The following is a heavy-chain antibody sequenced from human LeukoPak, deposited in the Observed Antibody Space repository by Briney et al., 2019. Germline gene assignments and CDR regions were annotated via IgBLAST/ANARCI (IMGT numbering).Heavy chain of an antibody. CDR2: ISSSSSYI. J-gene: IGHJ3*02. CDR3: ARGDSTGAFDI. V-gene: IGHV3-21*01. D-gene: IGHD1-14*01. CDR1: AFTFSIYS. Sequence: GGSLRLSCAASAFTFSIYSINWVRQAPGKGLEWVSSISSSSSYISYADSVKGRFTISRDNAKNSLYVQMNSLRAEDTAVYYRARGDSTGAFDIWGQGTMVTVSS.